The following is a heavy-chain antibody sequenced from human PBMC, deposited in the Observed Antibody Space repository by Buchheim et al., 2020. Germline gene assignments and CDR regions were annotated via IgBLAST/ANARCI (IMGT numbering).Heavy chain of an antibody. D-gene: IGHD1-26*01. Sequence: QITLKESGPTLVKPTQTLTLTCTFSGFSLSTSGVGVGWIRQPPGKALEWLARIDWDDDKYYSTSLKTRLTISKDTSKNQVVLTMTNMDPVDTATYYCARIRIVGAKGYYGMDVWGQGTT. CDR1: GFSLSTSGVG. CDR2: IDWDDDK. V-gene: IGHV2-70*04. CDR3: ARIRIVGAKGYYGMDV. J-gene: IGHJ6*02.